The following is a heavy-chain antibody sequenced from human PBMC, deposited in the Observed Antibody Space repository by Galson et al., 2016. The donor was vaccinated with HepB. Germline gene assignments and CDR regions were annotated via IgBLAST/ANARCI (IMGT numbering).Heavy chain of an antibody. CDR1: GFTFSSYA. CDR3: AKSAGRAVTTLDYYYGMAV. D-gene: IGHD4-17*01. V-gene: IGHV3-23*01. J-gene: IGHJ6*02. Sequence: SLRLSCAASGFTFSSYAMNWVRQAPGKGLEWVSIISGSSSSIYYADSMKGRFTVSRDNSKNTLFLQMNSLRAEDTAVYYCAKSAGRAVTTLDYYYGMAVWGQGTTVTVSS. CDR2: ISGSSSSI.